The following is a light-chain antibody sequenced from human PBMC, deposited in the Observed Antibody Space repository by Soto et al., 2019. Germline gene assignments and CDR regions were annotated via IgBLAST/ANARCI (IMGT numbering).Light chain of an antibody. V-gene: IGKV1-39*01. CDR2: AAS. Sequence: DIQLTQSPSSLSASVGDRVTITCRASQSISTYLDWYQQKPGTAPKLLIYAASTLQSGVPSRFSGSGSGTHFTLTISSLQPGDSASYYCQQSFSSPPAFGGGTKVEIK. CDR1: QSISTY. J-gene: IGKJ4*01. CDR3: QQSFSSPPA.